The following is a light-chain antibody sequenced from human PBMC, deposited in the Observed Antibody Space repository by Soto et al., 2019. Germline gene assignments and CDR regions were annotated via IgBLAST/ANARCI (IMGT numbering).Light chain of an antibody. V-gene: IGKV3-20*01. CDR1: QSISTY. CDR2: DAS. CDR3: QQYGNSRT. J-gene: IGKJ1*01. Sequence: EIVLTQSPATLSLSPGERATLSCRASQSISTYLAWYQQKPGQASRLLFYDASTRATGIPDRFSGSGSGTDFTLTISRLEPEDCAVYYCQQYGNSRTFGQGTKVDIK.